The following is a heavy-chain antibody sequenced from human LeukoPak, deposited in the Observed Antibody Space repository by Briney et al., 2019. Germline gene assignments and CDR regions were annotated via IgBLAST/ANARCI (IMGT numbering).Heavy chain of an antibody. V-gene: IGHV4-4*07. CDR2: IYTSGST. CDR3: ARDNGYYDSSGYYAPYYYYGMDV. J-gene: IGHJ6*02. Sequence: SETLSLTCTVSGGFISSYYWSWIRQPAGKGLEWIWRIYTSGSTNYNPSLKSRVTMSVDTSKNQFSLKLSSVTAADTAVYYCARDNGYYDSSGYYAPYYYYGMDVWGQGTTVTVSS. D-gene: IGHD3-22*01. CDR1: GGFISSYY.